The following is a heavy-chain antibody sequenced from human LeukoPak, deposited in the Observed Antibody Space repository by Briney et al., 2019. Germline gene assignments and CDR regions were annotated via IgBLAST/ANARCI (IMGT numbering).Heavy chain of an antibody. Sequence: SETLSLTCSVSGGSVSPYYWSWIRQPPGKGLEWIGYIFYSGITTYNPSLKSRVTISLDSSKNQFFLRLTSVTAADTAMYYCARAETLAAIYFDFWGQGSLVTVSS. CDR3: ARAETLAAIYFDF. J-gene: IGHJ4*02. V-gene: IGHV4-59*02. CDR1: GGSVSPYY. D-gene: IGHD6-25*01. CDR2: IFYSGIT.